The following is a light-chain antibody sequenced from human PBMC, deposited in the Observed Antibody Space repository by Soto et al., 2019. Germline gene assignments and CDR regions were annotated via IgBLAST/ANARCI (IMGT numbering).Light chain of an antibody. V-gene: IGKV3-20*01. J-gene: IGKJ4*01. CDR1: QSVSSTS. Sequence: DIVLTQSPGTLYLSPGERAILSCRASQSVSSTSLAWYQQRPGQAPRLLIYHVSSRANGIPDRFSGSGSEPDFTLTISILRPDDFAVYYRQQDGTTSPTLGGGTRVQ. CDR2: HVS. CDR3: QQDGTTSPT.